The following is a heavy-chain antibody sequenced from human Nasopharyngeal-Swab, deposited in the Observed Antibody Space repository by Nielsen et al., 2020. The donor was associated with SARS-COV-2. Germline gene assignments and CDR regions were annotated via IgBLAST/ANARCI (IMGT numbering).Heavy chain of an antibody. CDR3: ARVPKLPNLNYYYYYMDV. D-gene: IGHD1-7*01. V-gene: IGHV4-30-4*08. CDR2: IYYSGST. J-gene: IGHJ6*03. Sequence: TRSLTGTVSGGSISSVDYYGSWIRQPPGKGLEWIGYIYYSGSTYYNPSLKSRVTISVDTSKNQFSLKLSSVTAADTAVYYCARVPKLPNLNYYYYYMDVWGKGTTVTVSS. CDR1: GGSISSVDYY.